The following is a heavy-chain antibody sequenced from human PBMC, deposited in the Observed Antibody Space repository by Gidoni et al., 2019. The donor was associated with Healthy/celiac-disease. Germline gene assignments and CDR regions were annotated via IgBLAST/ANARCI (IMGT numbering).Heavy chain of an antibody. J-gene: IGHJ4*02. D-gene: IGHD5-18*01. Sequence: QVQLQQWGAGLLKPSETLSLTCAVYGGSFSGYYWSWIRQPPGKGLEWIGEINHSGSTNYNPALKSRVTISVDTSKNQFSLKLSSVTAADTAVYYCARGQVGYSYGRLFDYWGQGTLVTVSS. CDR1: GGSFSGYY. CDR2: INHSGST. CDR3: ARGQVGYSYGRLFDY. V-gene: IGHV4-34*01.